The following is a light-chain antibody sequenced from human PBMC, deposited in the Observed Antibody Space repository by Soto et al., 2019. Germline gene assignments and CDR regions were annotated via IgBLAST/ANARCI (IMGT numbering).Light chain of an antibody. CDR1: QSVSSSY. CDR2: GTS. J-gene: IGKJ1*01. CDR3: QKHNIYSPET. Sequence: EVVLSRSPPYLSMSPGERATLSCRASQSVSSSYLAWYQQKPGQAPRLLIYGTSSRATGIPDRFSGSGSGTEFTLTITSLQPDDFATYYCQKHNIYSPETSGQGTKVYIK. V-gene: IGKV3D-20*02.